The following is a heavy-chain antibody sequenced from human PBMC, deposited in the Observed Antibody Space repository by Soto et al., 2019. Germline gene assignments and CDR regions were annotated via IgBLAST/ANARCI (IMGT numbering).Heavy chain of an antibody. CDR3: ARDPDGDIPINY. CDR1: GVSISSSYW. V-gene: IGHV4-4*02. CDR2: IYHSGST. D-gene: IGHD2-2*02. Sequence: QVQLQESGPGLVKPSGTLSLTCAVSGVSISSSYWWSWVRQPPGKGLEWIGEIYHSGSTNYNPSLKNRVTISIDKSKNQFSLILSSVTDADTAVYYCARDPDGDIPINYWGQGTLVTVSS. J-gene: IGHJ4*02.